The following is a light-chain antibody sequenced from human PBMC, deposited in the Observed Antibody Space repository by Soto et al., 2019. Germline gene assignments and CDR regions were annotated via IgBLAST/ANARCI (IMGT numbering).Light chain of an antibody. V-gene: IGLV2-14*01. CDR3: SLYTSSSTPFV. CDR2: DVS. CDR1: SSDVGGYNY. J-gene: IGLJ1*01. Sequence: QSALTQPASVSGSPGQSITISCTGTSSDVGGYNYVSWYQQHPGKAPKLMIYDVSNRPSGVSNRFSGSKSGNTASLTISGHQAEDEADYYCSLYTSSSTPFVFGTGTKLTVL.